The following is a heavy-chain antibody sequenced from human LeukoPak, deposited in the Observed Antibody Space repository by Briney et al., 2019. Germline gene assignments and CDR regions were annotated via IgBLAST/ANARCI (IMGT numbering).Heavy chain of an antibody. CDR1: GFTVSSNY. Sequence: GGSLRLSCAASGFTVSSNYMSWVRQAPGKGLEWVSVIYSGGGTYYADSVKGRFTISRDNSKNTLYLQMNSLRAEDTAVYYCARGGVAYEPNWFDPWGQGTLVTVSS. V-gene: IGHV3-66*01. D-gene: IGHD3-10*01. CDR3: ARGGVAYEPNWFDP. CDR2: IYSGGGT. J-gene: IGHJ5*02.